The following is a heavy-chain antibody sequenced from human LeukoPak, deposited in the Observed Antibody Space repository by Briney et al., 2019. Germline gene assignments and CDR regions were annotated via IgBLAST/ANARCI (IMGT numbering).Heavy chain of an antibody. D-gene: IGHD6-13*01. Sequence: ASVKVSCKASGYTFTGHYMHWARQAPGQGLEWMGWINPNSGGTNYAQKFQGRVTMTRDTSISTAYMELSRLRSDDTAVYYCARLHGEATAPDDYWGQGTLVTVSS. J-gene: IGHJ4*02. CDR2: INPNSGGT. V-gene: IGHV1-2*02. CDR1: GYTFTGHY. CDR3: ARLHGEATAPDDY.